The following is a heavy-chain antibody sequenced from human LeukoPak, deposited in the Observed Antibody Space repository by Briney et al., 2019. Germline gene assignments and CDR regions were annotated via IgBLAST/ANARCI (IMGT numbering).Heavy chain of an antibody. CDR2: MNPNSGNT. D-gene: IGHD3-3*01. V-gene: IGHV1-8*01. Sequence: ASVKVSCTASGYTFTSYDINWVRQATGQGLEWMGWMNPNSGNTGYAQKFQGRVTMTRNTSISTAYMELSSLRSEDTAVYYCARGVDYDFWSGYYYPYYYYYGMDVWGQGTTVTVSS. CDR3: ARGVDYDFWSGYYYPYYYYYGMDV. J-gene: IGHJ6*02. CDR1: GYTFTSYD.